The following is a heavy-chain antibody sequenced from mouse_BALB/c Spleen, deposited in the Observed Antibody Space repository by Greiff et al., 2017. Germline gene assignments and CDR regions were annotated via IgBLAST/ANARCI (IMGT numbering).Heavy chain of an antibody. J-gene: IGHJ4*01. V-gene: IGHV5-6-3*01. CDR3: ASLSYVMDY. D-gene: IGHD6-1*01. CDR2: INSNGGST. CDR1: GFTFSSYG. Sequence: EVKLMESGGGLVQPGGSLKLSCAASGFTFSSYGMSWVRQTPDKRLELVATINSNGGSTYYPDSVKGRFTISRDNAKNTLYLQMSSLKSEDTAMYYCASLSYVMDYGGKGTSVTVP.